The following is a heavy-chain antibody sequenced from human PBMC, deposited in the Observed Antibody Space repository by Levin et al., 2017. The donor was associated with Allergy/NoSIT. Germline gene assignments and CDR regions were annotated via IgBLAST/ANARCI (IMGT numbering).Heavy chain of an antibody. CDR2: IYYSGST. Sequence: SETLSLTCTVSGGSISSGGYYWSWIRQHPGKGLEWIGYIYYSGSTYYNPSLKSRVTISVDTSKNQFSLKLSSVTAADTAVYYCARETAHYGDPYYYYYMDVWGKGTTVTVSS. V-gene: IGHV4-31*03. D-gene: IGHD4-17*01. J-gene: IGHJ6*03. CDR3: ARETAHYGDPYYYYYMDV. CDR1: GGSISSGGYY.